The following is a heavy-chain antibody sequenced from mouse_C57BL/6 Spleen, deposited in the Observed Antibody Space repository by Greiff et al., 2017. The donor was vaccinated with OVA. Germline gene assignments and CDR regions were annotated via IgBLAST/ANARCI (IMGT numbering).Heavy chain of an antibody. CDR2: IHPNSGST. J-gene: IGHJ1*03. CDR3: ARDYGSSYGYFDV. CDR1: GYTFTSYW. V-gene: IGHV1-64*01. Sequence: QVQLQQPGAELVKPGASVKLSCKASGYTFTSYWMHWVKPRPGQGLEWIGMIHPNSGSTNYNEKFKSKATLTVDKSSSTAYMQLSSLTSEDSAVYYCARDYGSSYGYFDVWGTGTTVTVSS. D-gene: IGHD1-1*01.